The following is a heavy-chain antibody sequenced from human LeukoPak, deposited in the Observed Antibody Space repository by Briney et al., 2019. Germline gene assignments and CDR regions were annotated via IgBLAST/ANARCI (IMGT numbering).Heavy chain of an antibody. CDR2: IYYSGST. CDR1: GGSISSSSYY. V-gene: IGHV4-39*01. J-gene: IGHJ1*01. CDR3: ARRWYSSSWYAYFQH. Sequence: SETLSLTCTVSGGSISSSSYYWGWIRQPPGKGLEWIGSIYYSGSTYYNPSLKSRVTISVDTSKNQFSLKLSSVTAADTAVYYCARRWYSSSWYAYFQHWGQGTLVTVSS. D-gene: IGHD6-13*01.